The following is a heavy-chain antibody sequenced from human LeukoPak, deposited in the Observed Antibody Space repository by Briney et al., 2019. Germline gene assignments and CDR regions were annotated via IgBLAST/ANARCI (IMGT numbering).Heavy chain of an antibody. CDR3: AREGDILTGYYEYYFDY. Sequence: ASVKVSCKASGYTFTSYYMHWVRQAPGQGLEWMGIINPSGGSTSYAQKFQGRVTMTRDTSTSTVYMELSSLRSEDTAVYYCAREGDILTGYYEYYFDYWGQGTLVTVSS. CDR1: GYTFTSYY. CDR2: INPSGGST. D-gene: IGHD3-9*01. V-gene: IGHV1-46*01. J-gene: IGHJ4*02.